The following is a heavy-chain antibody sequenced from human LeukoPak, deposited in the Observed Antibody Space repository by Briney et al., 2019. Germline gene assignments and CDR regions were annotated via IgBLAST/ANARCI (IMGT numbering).Heavy chain of an antibody. J-gene: IGHJ4*02. V-gene: IGHV3-23*01. CDR2: ISGSGGST. CDR1: GFTFSSYS. CDR3: AKIEFSGGSYYFDY. Sequence: GGSLRLSCAASGFTFSSYSMNWVRQAPGKGLEWVSAISGSGGSTYYADSVKGRFTISRDNSKNTLYLQMNSLRAEDTAVYYCAKIEFSGGSYYFDYWGQGTLVTVSS. D-gene: IGHD2-15*01.